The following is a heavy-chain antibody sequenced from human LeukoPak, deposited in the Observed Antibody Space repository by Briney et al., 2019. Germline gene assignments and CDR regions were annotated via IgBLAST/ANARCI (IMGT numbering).Heavy chain of an antibody. J-gene: IGHJ4*02. CDR1: GGSISSSSYY. CDR2: IYYSGST. Sequence: SETLSLTCTVSGGSISSSSYYWGWIRQPPGRGLEWIGSIYYSGSTYYNPSLKSRVTISVDTSKNQFSLKLSSVTAADTAVYYCARQTLLWFGELTFDYWGQGTLVTVSS. CDR3: ARQTLLWFGELTFDY. V-gene: IGHV4-39*01. D-gene: IGHD3-10*01.